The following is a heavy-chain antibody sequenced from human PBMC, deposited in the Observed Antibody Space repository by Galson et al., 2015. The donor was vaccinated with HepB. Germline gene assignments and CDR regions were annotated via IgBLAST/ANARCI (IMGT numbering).Heavy chain of an antibody. J-gene: IGHJ3*02. Sequence: QSGAEVKKPGESLKISCKGSGYSFTSYWIGWVRQMPGKGLEWMGIVYPGDSDTRYSPSFRGQVTVSADKSITTAYLQWSSLKASDTAIYYCARRYSSGFRDAFDIWGQGTMVTVSS. D-gene: IGHD6-19*01. CDR1: GYSFTSYW. CDR2: VYPGDSDT. V-gene: IGHV5-51*01. CDR3: ARRYSSGFRDAFDI.